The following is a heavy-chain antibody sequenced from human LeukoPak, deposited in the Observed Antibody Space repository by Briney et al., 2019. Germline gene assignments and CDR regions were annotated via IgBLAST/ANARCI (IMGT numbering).Heavy chain of an antibody. CDR3: AIYNSSGWLG. J-gene: IGHJ4*02. V-gene: IGHV3-30-3*01. D-gene: IGHD6-19*01. CDR2: ISYDGSNK. CDR1: GFTFSSYA. Sequence: GGSLRLSCAASGFTFSSYAMHWVRQAPGKGLEWVAVISYDGSNKYYADSVKGRFTISRDNSKNTLYLQMNSLRAEDTAVYYCAIYNSSGWLGWGQGTLVTVSS.